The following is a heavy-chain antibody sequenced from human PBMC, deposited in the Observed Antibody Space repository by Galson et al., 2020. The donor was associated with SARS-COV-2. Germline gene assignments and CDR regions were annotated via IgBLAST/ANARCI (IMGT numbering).Heavy chain of an antibody. CDR1: GFTFSSYW. CDR3: ARDLRYDILTGFFDY. CDR2: MNSDGSST. V-gene: IGHV3-74*01. Sequence: GGSLRLSCAASGFTFSSYWMHWVRQAPGKGLVWVSRMNSDGSSTSYADSVKGRFTISRDNAKNTLYLQMNSLRAEDTAVYYWARDLRYDILTGFFDYWGQGTLVTVSS. D-gene: IGHD3-9*01. J-gene: IGHJ4*02.